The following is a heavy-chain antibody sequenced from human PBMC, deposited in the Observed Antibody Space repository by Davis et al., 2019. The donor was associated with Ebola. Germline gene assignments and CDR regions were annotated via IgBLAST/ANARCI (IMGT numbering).Heavy chain of an antibody. V-gene: IGHV1-8*01. CDR2: MNPNSGNT. Sequence: ASVKVSCKASGYTFTSYDINWVRQATGQGLEWMGWMNPNSGNTGYAQKFQGRVTMTRNTSISTAYMELSSLRSEDTAVYYCARGLKKWGFGESEGFDYWGQGTLVTVSS. CDR1: GYTFTSYD. CDR3: ARGLKKWGFGESEGFDY. D-gene: IGHD3-10*01. J-gene: IGHJ4*02.